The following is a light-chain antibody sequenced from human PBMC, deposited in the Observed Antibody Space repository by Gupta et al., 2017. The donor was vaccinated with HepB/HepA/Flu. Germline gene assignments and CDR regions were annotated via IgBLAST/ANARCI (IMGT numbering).Light chain of an antibody. V-gene: IGKV3D-11*02. Sequence: EIALTQSPATLALSPGERATLSCRASQSVSSYLAWYQQKPGQAPRLLIYAASNRATGIPARFSGSGPGTDFTLTISSLEPEDFAVYYCQQRSNWHTFGQGTRLEIK. CDR2: AAS. J-gene: IGKJ5*01. CDR1: QSVSSY. CDR3: QQRSNWHT.